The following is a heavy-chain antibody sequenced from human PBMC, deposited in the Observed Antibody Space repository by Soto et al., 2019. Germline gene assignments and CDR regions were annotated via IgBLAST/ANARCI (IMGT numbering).Heavy chain of an antibody. J-gene: IGHJ5*02. CDR2: ISGSGHKT. Sequence: EVQLLESGGGLVQPGGSLRLSCAASGFTFSSYAMSWVRQAPGKGLEWVSAISGSGHKTYYADSVKGRFSISRDNSEDTLYLQMNSLRAEDTALYYCVRDQGTTVTIWFGPWGQGTLVSVSS. D-gene: IGHD4-17*01. CDR3: VRDQGTTVTIWFGP. V-gene: IGHV3-23*01. CDR1: GFTFSSYA.